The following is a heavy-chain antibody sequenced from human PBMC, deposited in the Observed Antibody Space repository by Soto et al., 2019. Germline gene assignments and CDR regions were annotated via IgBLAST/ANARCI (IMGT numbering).Heavy chain of an antibody. Sequence: GGSLRLSCAASGFTFSSYAMSWVRQAPGKGLEWVSAISGSGGTTYYADSVKGRFTISRDNSKNTLSLQMNSLRAEDTAVYYCAKDRYSSSWYLSAFLVWGQGTTVTVSS. CDR1: GFTFSSYA. CDR2: ISGSGGTT. J-gene: IGHJ6*02. CDR3: AKDRYSSSWYLSAFLV. V-gene: IGHV3-23*01. D-gene: IGHD6-13*01.